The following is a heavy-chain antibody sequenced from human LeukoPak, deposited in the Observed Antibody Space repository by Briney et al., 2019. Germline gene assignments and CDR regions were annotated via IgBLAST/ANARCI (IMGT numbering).Heavy chain of an antibody. D-gene: IGHD2-15*01. CDR1: GGSISSSTYY. J-gene: IGHJ4*02. V-gene: IGHV4-39*01. CDR2: IYYSGST. CDR3: ASLYCSGGICYSGLGSADY. Sequence: SETLSLTCTVSGGSISSSTYYWGWIRQPPGKWLEWIGSIYYSGSTYYNPSLKSPVTISVDTSKNQFSLKLSSVTAADTAVYFRASLYCSGGICYSGLGSADYWGRGTLVTVSS.